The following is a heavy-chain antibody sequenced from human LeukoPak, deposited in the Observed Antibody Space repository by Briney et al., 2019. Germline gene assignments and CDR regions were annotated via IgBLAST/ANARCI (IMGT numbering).Heavy chain of an antibody. D-gene: IGHD6-19*01. CDR1: GGSISCHY. Sequence: SETLSLTCTVSGGSISCHYWSWVRQPAEKGLEWIGRIYSSGSTNYNPSLKSRVTMSVDTSKNQFFLKLSSVTAADTAVYHCARDRSGWYGSEYWGQGTLVTVSS. J-gene: IGHJ4*02. CDR2: IYSSGST. CDR3: ARDRSGWYGSEY. V-gene: IGHV4-4*07.